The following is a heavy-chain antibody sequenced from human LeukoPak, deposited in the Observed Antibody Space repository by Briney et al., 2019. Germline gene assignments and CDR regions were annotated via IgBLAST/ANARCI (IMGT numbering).Heavy chain of an antibody. D-gene: IGHD6-19*01. CDR3: ATVSGYSSGWYRY. Sequence: SETLSLTCTVSGGSISSYYWSWIRQPPGKGLEWIGYIYYSGSTNYNPSLKSRVTISVDTSKNQFSLKLSSVTAADTAVYYCATVSGYSSGWYRYWGQGTLVTVSS. CDR1: GGSISSYY. V-gene: IGHV4-59*01. J-gene: IGHJ4*02. CDR2: IYYSGST.